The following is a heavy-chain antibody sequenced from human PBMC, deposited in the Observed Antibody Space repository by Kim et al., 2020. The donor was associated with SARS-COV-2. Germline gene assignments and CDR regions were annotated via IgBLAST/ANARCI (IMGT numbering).Heavy chain of an antibody. CDR3: VKAAYYYDSSGYPLDY. J-gene: IGHJ4*02. Sequence: SVKSKFTISRDNSKNTLYLQMSSLRAEDTAVYYCVKAAYYYDSSGYPLDYWGQGTLVTVSS. D-gene: IGHD3-22*01. V-gene: IGHV3-64D*09.